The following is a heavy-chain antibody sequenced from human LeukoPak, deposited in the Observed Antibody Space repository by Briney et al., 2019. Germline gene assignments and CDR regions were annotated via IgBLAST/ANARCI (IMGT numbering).Heavy chain of an antibody. Sequence: KPSETLSHTCAVYGGSFSGYYWSWIRQPPGKGLEWIGEINHSGSTNYNPSLKSRVTISVDTSKNQFSLKLSSVTAADTAVYYCARGKWLANWFDPWGQGTLVTVSS. J-gene: IGHJ5*02. D-gene: IGHD6-19*01. CDR3: ARGKWLANWFDP. CDR2: INHSGST. CDR1: GGSFSGYY. V-gene: IGHV4-34*01.